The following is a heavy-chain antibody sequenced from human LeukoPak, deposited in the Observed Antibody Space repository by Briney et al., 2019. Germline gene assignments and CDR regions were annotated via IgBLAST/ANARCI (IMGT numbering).Heavy chain of an antibody. CDR2: MNPNSGNT. CDR3: ARHGLERLLPYSDFDY. CDR1: GYTFTSYD. D-gene: IGHD2-15*01. Sequence: GASVKVSCKASGYTFTSYDINWVRQATGQGLEWMGWMNPNSGNTGYAQKFQGRVTITRNTSISTAYMELSSLRSEDTAVYYCARHGLERLLPYSDFDYWGQGTLVTVSS. V-gene: IGHV1-8*03. J-gene: IGHJ4*02.